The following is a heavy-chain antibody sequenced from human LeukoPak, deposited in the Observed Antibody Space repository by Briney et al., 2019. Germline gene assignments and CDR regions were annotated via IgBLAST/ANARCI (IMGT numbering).Heavy chain of an antibody. CDR2: IWYDGSNK. D-gene: IGHD6-13*01. CDR3: ARAGDSSSWYSQPFDY. V-gene: IGHV3-33*01. CDR1: GFTFSGYG. Sequence: GGSLRLSCAASGFTFSGYGMHWVRQAPGKGLEWVAVIWYDGSNKYYADSVKGRFTISRDNSKNTLYLQMNSLRAEDTAVYYCARAGDSSSWYSQPFDYWGQGTLVTASS. J-gene: IGHJ4*02.